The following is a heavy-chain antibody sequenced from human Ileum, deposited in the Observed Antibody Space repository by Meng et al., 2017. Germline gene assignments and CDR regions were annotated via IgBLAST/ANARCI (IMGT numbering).Heavy chain of an antibody. V-gene: IGHV4-34*01. CDR1: GGSFSTYY. CDR2: ISRSGTT. J-gene: IGHJ4*02. CDR3: ARSGVTTVTYLD. Sequence: QVQLQQWGAGPLKPSETLSLTCAIGGGSFSTYYWSWIRQPPGKGLEWIGEISRSGTTNYNPSLKSRVTISVDTSKNQFSLTVTSVTAADSALYYCARSGVTTVTYLDWGQGTLVTVSS. D-gene: IGHD4-11*01.